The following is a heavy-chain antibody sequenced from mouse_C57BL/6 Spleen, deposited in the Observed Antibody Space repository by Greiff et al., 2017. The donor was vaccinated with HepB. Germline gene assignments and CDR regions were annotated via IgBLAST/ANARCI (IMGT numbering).Heavy chain of an antibody. D-gene: IGHD2-3*01. CDR2: ISYDGSN. Sequence: EVKLQESGPGLVKPSQSLSLTCSVTGYSITSGYYWNWIRQFPGNKLEWMGYISYDGSNNYNPSLKNRISITRDTSKNQFFLKLNSMTTEETATYCYARNGYYEDYAMDYWGQGTSVTVSS. CDR3: ARNGYYEDYAMDY. V-gene: IGHV3-6*01. J-gene: IGHJ4*01. CDR1: GYSITSGYY.